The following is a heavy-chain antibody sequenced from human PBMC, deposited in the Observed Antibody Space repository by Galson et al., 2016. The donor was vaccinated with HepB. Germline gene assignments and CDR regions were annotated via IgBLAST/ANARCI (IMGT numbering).Heavy chain of an antibody. V-gene: IGHV3-11*03. Sequence: SLRLSCAASGFNFSDYYMTWIRQAPGKGLEWVSYISSSSTYTNYADSVKGRFTVSRDNAKNSLYLQMNSLRDEDMAVYYCATRGATVTSFDHWGQGTLVTVSS. J-gene: IGHJ4*02. CDR2: ISSSSTYT. CDR3: ATRGATVTSFDH. CDR1: GFNFSDYY. D-gene: IGHD4-17*01.